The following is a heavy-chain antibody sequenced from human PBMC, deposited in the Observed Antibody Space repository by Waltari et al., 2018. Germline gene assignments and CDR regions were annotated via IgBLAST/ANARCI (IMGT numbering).Heavy chain of an antibody. D-gene: IGHD3-16*01. CDR3: ARPSVAARLGSLDY. J-gene: IGHJ4*02. Sequence: QVQLQQWGAGLLKPSETLSLSCSVSRGSFSAYHWTWIRQSPGKGLEWIGEIDHKGVAYYNPALKGRVPISVDTSKNQVSLNLTSVTATDTAVYFCARPSVAARLGSLDYWGQGALVTVSS. V-gene: IGHV4-34*01. CDR1: RGSFSAYH. CDR2: IDHKGVA.